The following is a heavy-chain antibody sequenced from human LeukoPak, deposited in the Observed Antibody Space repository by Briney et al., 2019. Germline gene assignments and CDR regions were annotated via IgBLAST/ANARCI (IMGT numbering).Heavy chain of an antibody. D-gene: IGHD6-19*01. CDR1: GYTFTSYY. CDR3: ARDGYSSGWTEGWFDP. J-gene: IGHJ5*02. CDR2: INPSGGST. Sequence: ASVKVSCTASGYTFTSYYMHWVRQAPGQGLEWMGIINPSGGSTSYAQKFQGRVTMTRDTSTSTVYMELSSLRSEDTAVYYCARDGYSSGWTEGWFDPRGQGTLVTVSS. V-gene: IGHV1-46*01.